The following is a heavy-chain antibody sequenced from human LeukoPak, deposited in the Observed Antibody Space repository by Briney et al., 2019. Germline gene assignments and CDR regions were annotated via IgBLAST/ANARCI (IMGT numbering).Heavy chain of an antibody. Sequence: SETLSLTCTVSGGSIGSSSYYWGWIRQPPGKGLEWIGRIYYSGSTSYNPSLKSPVTISVDTSKNQFSLKLSSVTAADTAVYYCASMDFWSASHLDYWGQGTPVTVSS. CDR1: GGSIGSSSYY. CDR3: ASMDFWSASHLDY. D-gene: IGHD3-3*01. CDR2: IYYSGST. V-gene: IGHV4-39*01. J-gene: IGHJ4*02.